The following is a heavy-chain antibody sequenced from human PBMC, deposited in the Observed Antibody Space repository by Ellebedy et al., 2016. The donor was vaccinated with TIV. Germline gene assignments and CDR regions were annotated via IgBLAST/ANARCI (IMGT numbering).Heavy chain of an antibody. J-gene: IGHJ5*02. D-gene: IGHD3-10*01. CDR1: GFTFSSYA. Sequence: GESLKISCSASGFTFSSYAMHWVRQAPGKGLEYVSAISSNGGSTYYADSVKGRFTISRDNSKNTLYLQMSSLRAEDTAVYYCVKDAGFGELFPWFDPWGQGTLVTVSS. CDR3: VKDAGFGELFPWFDP. V-gene: IGHV3-64D*06. CDR2: ISSNGGST.